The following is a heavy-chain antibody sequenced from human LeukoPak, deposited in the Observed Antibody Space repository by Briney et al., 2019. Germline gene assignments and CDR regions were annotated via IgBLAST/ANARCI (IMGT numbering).Heavy chain of an antibody. V-gene: IGHV4-34*01. CDR2: INHSGST. Sequence: PSETLSLTCAVYGGSFSGYYWSWIRQPPGKGLEWMGEINHSGSTNYNPSLKSRVTISVDTSKNQFSLKLSSVTPADTAVYYCARVGMVRGVCSGLLDYWGQGTLVTVSS. J-gene: IGHJ4*02. CDR1: GGSFSGYY. D-gene: IGHD3-10*01. CDR3: ARVGMVRGVCSGLLDY.